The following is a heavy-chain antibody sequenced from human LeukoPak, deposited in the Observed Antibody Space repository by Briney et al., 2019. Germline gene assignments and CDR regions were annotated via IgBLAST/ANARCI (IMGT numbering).Heavy chain of an antibody. CDR1: GYTFTSYY. D-gene: IGHD5-12*01. J-gene: IGHJ4*02. CDR2: INPSGDSL. V-gene: IGHV1-46*01. CDR3: ARVAGSGYDPYYLDY. Sequence: GASVKVSCKASGYTFTSYYMHWVRQAPGQGLEWMGIINPSGDSLSYAQKFQGRITMTRDTSASTVYMELSSLRSDDTATYYCARVAGSGYDPYYLDYWGQGTLVTVSS.